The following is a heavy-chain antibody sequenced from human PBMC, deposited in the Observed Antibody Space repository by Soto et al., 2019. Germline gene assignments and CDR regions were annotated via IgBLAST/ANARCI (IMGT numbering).Heavy chain of an antibody. Sequence: SETLSLTCSVSGDSISNGGYSWSWIRQPPGKGLEWIGYIYYSGSTYYNPSLKSRVTISVDTSKNQFSLKLSSVTAADTAVYYCARAGAATLSDYWGQGTLVTVSS. J-gene: IGHJ4*02. V-gene: IGHV4-31*03. CDR2: IYYSGST. CDR1: GDSISNGGYS. CDR3: ARAGAATLSDY. D-gene: IGHD2-15*01.